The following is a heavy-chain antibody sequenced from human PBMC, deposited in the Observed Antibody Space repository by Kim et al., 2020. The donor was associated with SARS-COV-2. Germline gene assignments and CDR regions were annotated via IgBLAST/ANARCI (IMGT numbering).Heavy chain of an antibody. CDR2: ISGGGTTT. Sequence: GGSLRLSCAASGFTFSSYAMSWVRQAPGKGLEWVAAISGGGTTTYYADSVKGRFTISRDNSKNTLYLQMNSLRAEDTAVYYCAKRASFDNNGIKTFYYWGPGTLVTVSS. CDR1: GFTFSSYA. J-gene: IGHJ4*02. V-gene: IGHV3-23*01. CDR3: AKRASFDNNGIKTFYY. D-gene: IGHD3-22*01.